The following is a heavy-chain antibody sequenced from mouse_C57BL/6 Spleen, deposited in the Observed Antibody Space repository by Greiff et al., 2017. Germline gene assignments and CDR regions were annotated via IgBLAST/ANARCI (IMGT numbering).Heavy chain of an antibody. Sequence: QVQLKESGPELVKPGASVKISCKASGYAFSSSWMNWVKQRPGKGLEWIGRIYPGDGDTNYNGKFKGKATLTADKSSSTAYMQLSSLTSEDSAVYFCARRDGYYLDYYAMDYWGQGTSVTVSS. V-gene: IGHV1-82*01. CDR3: ARRDGYYLDYYAMDY. D-gene: IGHD2-3*01. CDR1: GYAFSSSW. J-gene: IGHJ4*01. CDR2: IYPGDGDT.